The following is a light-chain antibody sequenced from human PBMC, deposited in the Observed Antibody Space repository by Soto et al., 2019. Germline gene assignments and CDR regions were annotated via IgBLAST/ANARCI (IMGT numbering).Light chain of an antibody. V-gene: IGKV1-39*01. CDR1: QSISSY. CDR3: QQSYSNPPIT. CDR2: AAS. Sequence: DIQMIQSPSSLSASVGDRVTITCRASQSISSYLNWYQQKPGKAPKLLIYAASSLQSGVPSRFSGSGSGTDFTLTISSLQPEDFATYYCQQSYSNPPITFGQGTRLEIK. J-gene: IGKJ5*01.